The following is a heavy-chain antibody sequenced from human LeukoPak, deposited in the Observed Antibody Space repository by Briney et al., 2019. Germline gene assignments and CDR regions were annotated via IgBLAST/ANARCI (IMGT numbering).Heavy chain of an antibody. D-gene: IGHD6-19*01. CDR2: TYYRSKWYN. J-gene: IGHJ4*02. CDR3: ARDRGSGWPFDC. V-gene: IGHV6-1*01. CDR1: GDSVSSNSAA. Sequence: SQTLSLTCAISGDSVSSNSAAWNWIRQSPSRGLEWLGRTYYRSKWYNDYAVSVKGRITVNPDTSKNQFSLQLNSLTPEDTAMYFCARDRGSGWPFDCWGQGTLVTVSS.